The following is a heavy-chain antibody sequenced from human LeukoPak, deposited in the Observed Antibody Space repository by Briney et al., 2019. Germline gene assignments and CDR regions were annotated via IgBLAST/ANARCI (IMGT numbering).Heavy chain of an antibody. CDR1: GFTFSSHA. Sequence: PGGSLRLSCAASGFTFSSHAMSWVRQAPGKGLEWVSSLSGSGGTTYHADSVKGRFSISRDNSKNTLYLQLNSLRAEDTAVYYCAKDRITVFGVVPDVWGKGTTVTVSS. J-gene: IGHJ6*04. CDR3: AKDRITVFGVVPDV. CDR2: LSGSGGTT. D-gene: IGHD3-3*01. V-gene: IGHV3-23*01.